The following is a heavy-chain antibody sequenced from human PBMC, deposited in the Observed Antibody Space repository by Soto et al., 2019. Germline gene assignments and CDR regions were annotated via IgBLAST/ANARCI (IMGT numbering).Heavy chain of an antibody. Sequence: ASVKVSCKASGYTFSRYGISWVRQAPGQGLEWMGWISAYNGNTNYGQKFQGRVTMTTDTSTSTAYMELRSLRSDDTAVYYCARDQYCSGGSCYSYYYFDKWGQGTLVTVSS. V-gene: IGHV1-18*01. CDR2: ISAYNGNT. D-gene: IGHD2-15*01. J-gene: IGHJ4*02. CDR3: ARDQYCSGGSCYSYYYFDK. CDR1: GYTFSRYG.